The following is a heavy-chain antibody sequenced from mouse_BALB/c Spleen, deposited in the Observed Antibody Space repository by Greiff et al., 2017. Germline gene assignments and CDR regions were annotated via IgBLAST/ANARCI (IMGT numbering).Heavy chain of an antibody. CDR2: ISYSGST. D-gene: IGHD2-14*01. V-gene: IGHV3-2*02. Sequence: EVKLQESGPGLVKPSQSLSLTCTVTGYSITSDYAWNWIRQFPGNKLEWMGYISYSGSTSYNPSLKSRNSITRDTSKNQFFLQLNSVTTEDTATYYCARSRYDAYYDAMDYWGQGTSVTVSS. CDR1: GYSITSDYA. CDR3: ARSRYDAYYDAMDY. J-gene: IGHJ4*01.